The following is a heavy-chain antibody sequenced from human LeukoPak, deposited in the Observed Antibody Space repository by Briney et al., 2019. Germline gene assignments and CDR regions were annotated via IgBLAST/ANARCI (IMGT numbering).Heavy chain of an antibody. CDR1: GYTFTNSY. D-gene: IGHD2-2*03. Sequence: ASVKVSCKASGYTFTNSYIHWVRQAPGQGLEWMGWISAYNGNTNYAQKLQGRVTMTTDTSTSTAYMELRSLRSDDTAVYYCARVPPSGYCSSTSCPPAEDAFDIWGQGTMVTVSS. CDR2: ISAYNGNT. J-gene: IGHJ3*02. CDR3: ARVPPSGYCSSTSCPPAEDAFDI. V-gene: IGHV1-18*04.